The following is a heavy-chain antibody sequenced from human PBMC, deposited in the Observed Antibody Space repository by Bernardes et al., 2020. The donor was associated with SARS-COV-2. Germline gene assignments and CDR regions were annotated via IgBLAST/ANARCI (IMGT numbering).Heavy chain of an antibody. J-gene: IGHJ6*02. CDR2: ISNVGDYT. CDR3: ARAPRDYGAQVDV. V-gene: IGHV3-23*01. D-gene: IGHD4-17*01. Sequence: GGSLRLSCEVSGFTFTSFAMSWVRQAPGKGLEWVSAISNVGDYTYYTEAVKGRFTISRDNSRNTLYLQMDSLRGEDTAVYYCARAPRDYGAQVDVWGQWTTVTVSS. CDR1: GFTFTSFA.